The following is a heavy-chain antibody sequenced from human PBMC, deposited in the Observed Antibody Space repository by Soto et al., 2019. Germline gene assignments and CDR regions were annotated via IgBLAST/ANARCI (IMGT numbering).Heavy chain of an antibody. CDR3: ARDAYSYYYDSSGYQGPFGYYYGMDV. V-gene: IGHV3-53*04. D-gene: IGHD3-22*01. CDR2: IYSGGST. Sequence: GGSLRLSCAASGFTVSSNYMSWVRQAPGKGLEWVSVIYSGGSTYYADSVKGRFTISRHNSKNTLYLQMNSLRAEDTAVYYCARDAYSYYYDSSGYQGPFGYYYGMDVWGQGTTVTVSS. CDR1: GFTVSSNY. J-gene: IGHJ6*02.